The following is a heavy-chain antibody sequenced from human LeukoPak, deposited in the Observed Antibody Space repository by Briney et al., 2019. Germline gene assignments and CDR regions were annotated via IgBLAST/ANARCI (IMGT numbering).Heavy chain of an antibody. J-gene: IGHJ4*02. CDR1: GGSISTSIFY. V-gene: IGHV4-31*03. Sequence: SETLSLTCTVSGGSISTSIFYWHRIRQHPGKGLEWIGYIYYTGDTFYNPSLKSRVTISLDTSENQFSLRLSSVTAADTAMYYCARGGIKGSTGPRSFDYWGQGTLVTVSS. CDR3: ARGGIKGSTGPRSFDY. CDR2: IYYTGDT. D-gene: IGHD1-26*01.